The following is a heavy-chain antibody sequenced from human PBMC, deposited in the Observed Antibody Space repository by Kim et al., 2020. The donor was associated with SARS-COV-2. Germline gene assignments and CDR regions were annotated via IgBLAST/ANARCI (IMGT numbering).Heavy chain of an antibody. J-gene: IGHJ2*01. CDR3: ARTAYGGNSGSWYFDL. CDR2: INGDGSVT. Sequence: GGSLRLSCAASGFIFSSYWMHWVRQAPGKGLVWVSRINGDGSVTTYADSVRGRFTISRDNAKDTLFLQMDSLRAEDTAVYYCARTAYGGNSGSWYFDLWGRGTLVTVSS. CDR1: GFIFSSYW. V-gene: IGHV3-74*01. D-gene: IGHD4-17*01.